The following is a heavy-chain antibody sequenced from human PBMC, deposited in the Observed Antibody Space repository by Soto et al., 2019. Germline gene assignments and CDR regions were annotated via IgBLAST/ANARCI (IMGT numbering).Heavy chain of an antibody. CDR2: IYYSGST. V-gene: IGHV4-31*03. D-gene: IGHD3-22*01. CDR1: GGSISSGGYY. J-gene: IGHJ4*02. Sequence: SETLSLTCTVSGGSISSGGYYWSWIRQRPGKGLEWIGYIYYSGSTYYNPSLKSRVTISVDTSKNQFSLKLSSVTAADTAVYYCARAYDSSIPFDKWGQGILVTVSS. CDR3: ARAYDSSIPFDK.